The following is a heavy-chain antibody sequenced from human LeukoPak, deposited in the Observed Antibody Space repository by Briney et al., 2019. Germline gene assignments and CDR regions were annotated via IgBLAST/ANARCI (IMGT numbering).Heavy chain of an antibody. D-gene: IGHD1-7*01. CDR3: SRDLNWNYGDPPQ. CDR2: ISDTAMTM. V-gene: IGHV3-11*04. CDR1: GFTLSEYF. J-gene: IGHJ4*02. Sequence: SGGCLRLSCEAPGFTLSEYFIIWLRPPPGRGLGSISYISDTAMTMKYADSVRGRFTISRDTAKNSVSLQMNSLAADDTAVYYCSRDLNWNYGDPPQRGKGTLVTAS.